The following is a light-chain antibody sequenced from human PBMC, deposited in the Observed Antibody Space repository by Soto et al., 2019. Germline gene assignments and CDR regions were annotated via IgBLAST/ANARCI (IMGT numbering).Light chain of an antibody. Sequence: EVVLTQSPGTLSLSPGERATLSCRASQSLDSTYLAWYQQKPGQSPRLVIYGASRRATGIPDRFSGSGSGPDFTLTIGRLEPEDFAVYYCQRSGSAPPYIFGAGTRLDIK. V-gene: IGKV3-20*01. CDR2: GAS. J-gene: IGKJ2*01. CDR3: QRSGSAPPYI. CDR1: QSLDSTY.